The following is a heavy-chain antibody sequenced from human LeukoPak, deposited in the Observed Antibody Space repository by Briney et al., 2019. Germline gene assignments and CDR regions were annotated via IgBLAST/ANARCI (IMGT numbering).Heavy chain of an antibody. V-gene: IGHV3-21*01. J-gene: IGHJ4*02. Sequence: PGRSLRLSCAASGFSLKDHAMHWVRQVPGKGLEWVSCITGDSAYIYYADSVKGRFTISRDNAKNSLYLQMNSLRAEDTAVYYCARYGVSSSTSYIDFWGQGTLVTVSS. CDR2: ITGDSAYI. D-gene: IGHD2-2*01. CDR3: ARYGVSSSTSYIDF. CDR1: GFSLKDHA.